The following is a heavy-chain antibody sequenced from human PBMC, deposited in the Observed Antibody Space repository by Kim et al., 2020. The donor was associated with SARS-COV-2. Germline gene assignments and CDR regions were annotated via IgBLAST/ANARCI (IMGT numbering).Heavy chain of an antibody. CDR1: GYTFTNYY. D-gene: IGHD2-15*01. CDR2: INPNCGGT. CDR3: ARDMGYCSGSSCYSGWYFGL. V-gene: IGHV1-2*06. J-gene: IGHJ2*01. Sequence: ASVKVSCKASGYTFTNYYMHWVRQAPGQGLEWMGRINPNCGGTNYAQKFQGRVTMTRDRSISTAYMELSRLRSDDTAVYYCARDMGYCSGSSCYSGWYFGLWGRGTLVSFSS.